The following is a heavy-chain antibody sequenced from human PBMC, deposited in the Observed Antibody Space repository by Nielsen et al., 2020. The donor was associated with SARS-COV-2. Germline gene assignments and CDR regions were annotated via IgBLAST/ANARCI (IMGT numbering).Heavy chain of an antibody. CDR3: VRETVTTGY. D-gene: IGHD4-17*01. Sequence: GESLKISCAASGFTFNRYWMHWVRQAPGKGLVWVSRINSDGSSTAYADSVRGRFSVSRDNAKSTLYLQMDSLRAEDTAVYYCVRETVTTGYWGQGTLVTVSS. J-gene: IGHJ4*02. CDR2: INSDGSST. CDR1: GFTFNRYW. V-gene: IGHV3-74*01.